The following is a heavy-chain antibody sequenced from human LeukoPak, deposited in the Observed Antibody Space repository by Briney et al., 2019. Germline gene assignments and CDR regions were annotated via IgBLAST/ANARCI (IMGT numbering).Heavy chain of an antibody. V-gene: IGHV4-4*02. D-gene: IGHD3-3*01. CDR2: IYHSGST. Sequence: SGTLSPTCAVSGGCISSSNWWSWVRQPPGKGLEWIGEIYHSGSTNYNPSLKSRVTISVDKSKNQFSLKLSSVTAADTAVYYCAISGSGFPPYYYYYGMDVWGQGTTVTVSS. J-gene: IGHJ6*02. CDR1: GGCISSSNW. CDR3: AISGSGFPPYYYYYGMDV.